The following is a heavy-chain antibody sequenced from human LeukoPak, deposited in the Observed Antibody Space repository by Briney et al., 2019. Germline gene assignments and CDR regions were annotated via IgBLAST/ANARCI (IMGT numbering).Heavy chain of an antibody. CDR1: GGSFSGYY. CDR3: ARARPYNWFDP. V-gene: IGHV4-34*01. CDR2: INHSGST. J-gene: IGHJ5*02. Sequence: SSETLSLTCAVYGGSFSGYYWSWIRQPPGKGLEWIGEINHSGSTNYNPSLKSRVTISVDTSKNQFSLKLSSVTAADTAVYYCARARPYNWFDPWGQGTLVTVSS.